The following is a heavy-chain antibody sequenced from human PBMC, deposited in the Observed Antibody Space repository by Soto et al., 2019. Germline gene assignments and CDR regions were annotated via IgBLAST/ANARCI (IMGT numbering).Heavy chain of an antibody. J-gene: IGHJ6*02. CDR1: GYTFTSYY. CDR2: INPSGGST. D-gene: IGHD2-2*02. V-gene: IGHV1-46*01. Sequence: ASVKVDCKSSGYTFTSYYMHWVRQAPGQGLEWMGIINPSGGSTSYAQKFQGRVTMTRDTSTSTVYMELSSLRSEDTAVYYCARDGPAAIGGSDGMDVWGQGTTVTVSS. CDR3: ARDGPAAIGGSDGMDV.